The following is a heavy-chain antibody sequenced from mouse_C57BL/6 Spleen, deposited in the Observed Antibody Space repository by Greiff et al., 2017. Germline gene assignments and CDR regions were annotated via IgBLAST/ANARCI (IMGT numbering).Heavy chain of an antibody. Sequence: VQLQQPGTELVKPGASVKLSCKASGYTFTSYWMPWVKQRPGQGLEWIGNINPSNGGTNYNEKFKSKATLTVDNSSSTAYMQLSSLTSEDSAVYYCASARVYYYGSRLYFDVWGTGTTVTFSA. CDR3: ASARVYYYGSRLYFDV. CDR1: GYTFTSYW. D-gene: IGHD1-1*01. J-gene: IGHJ1*03. V-gene: IGHV1-53*01. CDR2: INPSNGGT.